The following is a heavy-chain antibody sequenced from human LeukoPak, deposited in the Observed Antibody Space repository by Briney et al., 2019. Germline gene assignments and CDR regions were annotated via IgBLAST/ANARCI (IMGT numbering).Heavy chain of an antibody. J-gene: IGHJ1*01. CDR1: LGATRSRTYY. CDR3: ETEIVVPDKYGPFNL. V-gene: IGHV4-39*02. Sequence: SDTLSLTSVVSLGATRSRTYYCGCIRQPPGKGLECISTIFSSGTIYYNPSPRSRVTISLETSKNHFSLRLISVTLAGTPFYYCETEIVVPDKYGPFNLWGRGALVTVSS. CDR2: IFSSGTI. D-gene: IGHD3-22*01.